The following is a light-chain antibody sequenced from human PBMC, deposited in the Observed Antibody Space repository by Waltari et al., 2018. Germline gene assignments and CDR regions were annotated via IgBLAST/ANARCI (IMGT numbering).Light chain of an antibody. CDR3: QQHDNFVYT. V-gene: IGKV1-5*01. CDR2: DAS. Sequence: DIQMPQSPSTLSASVGDRVTITCRASQSISSWLAWYQQKPGKAPKLLIYDASSLESGVPSRFSGSGSGTEFTLTISSLQPDDFATYYCQQHDNFVYTFGQGTKLEIK. J-gene: IGKJ2*01. CDR1: QSISSW.